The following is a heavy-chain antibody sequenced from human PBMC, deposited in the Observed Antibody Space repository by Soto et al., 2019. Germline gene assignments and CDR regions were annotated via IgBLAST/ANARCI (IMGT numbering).Heavy chain of an antibody. CDR1: GFTFSNYG. Sequence: EVQLVESGGGLVQPGGSLRLSCVASGFTFSNYGMYWVRQAPGEGLVWVSRINNDGSVSSYADSVKGRLTISRDNVKNTLYLQMDSLRAEDTAVYYCARGDCVGGTCYSLAGYFYYYMAVWGKGTTVTV. D-gene: IGHD2-15*01. CDR3: ARGDCVGGTCYSLAGYFYYYMAV. V-gene: IGHV3-74*01. CDR2: INNDGSVS. J-gene: IGHJ6*03.